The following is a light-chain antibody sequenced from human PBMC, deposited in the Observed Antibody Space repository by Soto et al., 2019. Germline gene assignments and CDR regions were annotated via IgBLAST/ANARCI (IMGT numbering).Light chain of an antibody. J-gene: IGKJ2*01. CDR2: KVS. Sequence: DVVMTQSPLSLSVTLGQPASISCKSSQSLVFRDGKTYLSWIHQRPGQSPRRLIYKVSNRDSGVPERFSGSGSGTDFTLEISSVEAEDVGVYYCMQSTHWPPGFGQGTKLEIK. CDR3: MQSTHWPPG. CDR1: QSLVFRDGKTY. V-gene: IGKV2-30*01.